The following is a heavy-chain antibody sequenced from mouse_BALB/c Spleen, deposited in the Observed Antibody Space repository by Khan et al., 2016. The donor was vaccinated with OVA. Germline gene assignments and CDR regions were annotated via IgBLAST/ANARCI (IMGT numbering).Heavy chain of an antibody. J-gene: IGHJ3*01. CDR2: ISYSGNT. V-gene: IGHV3-2*02. D-gene: IGHD2-4*01. CDR3: ARKDYYDYDPFPY. CDR1: GYSITSEYT. Sequence: EVELVESGPGLVKPSQSLSLTCTVTGYSITSEYTWNWIRQFPGNKLEWMGFISYSGNTRYNPSLKSRISITRATSKNQFFVQLNSVTSEDTATYYCARKDYYDYDPFPYWGQGTLVTVSA.